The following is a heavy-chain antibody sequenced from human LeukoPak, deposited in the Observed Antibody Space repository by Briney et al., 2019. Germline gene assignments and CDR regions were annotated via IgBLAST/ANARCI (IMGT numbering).Heavy chain of an antibody. D-gene: IGHD4-17*01. J-gene: IGHJ5*02. V-gene: IGHV3-66*03. CDR2: IRDSGET. CDR1: GFSVSNYY. Sequence: GGSLRLSCAGSGFSVSNYYMSWVRQAPGKGLEWVSLIRDSGETFYADSVKGRFTISRDNSKNTMYLQMNRLRVEDTAVYFCARDRAVTQDWVEFDPWGQGALVTVSS. CDR3: ARDRAVTQDWVEFDP.